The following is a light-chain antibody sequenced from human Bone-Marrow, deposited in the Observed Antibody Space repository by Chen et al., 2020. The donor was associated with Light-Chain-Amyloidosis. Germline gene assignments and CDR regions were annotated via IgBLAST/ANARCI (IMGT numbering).Light chain of an antibody. CDR1: QTISSN. CDR3: QQYNSWPRT. J-gene: IGKJ1*01. CDR2: GAS. V-gene: IGKV3-15*01. Sequence: EIVLTQSPGTLSLSPGEGANLSCRASQTISSNYLTWYQQKFGQAPRLLIYGASSMATFIPARFSGSGSGTEFTLTISSLQSEDFAVYYCQQYNSWPRTFGQGTKVEIK.